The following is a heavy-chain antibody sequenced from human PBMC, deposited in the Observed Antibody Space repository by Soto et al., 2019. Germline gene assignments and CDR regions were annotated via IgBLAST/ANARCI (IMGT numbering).Heavy chain of an antibody. V-gene: IGHV5-51*01. CDR1: GYSFTSYW. CDR2: IYPGDSDT. J-gene: IGHJ4*02. D-gene: IGHD3-9*01. CDR3: ARLFHASNFGWPHPHFDD. Sequence: GESLKISCKGSGYSFTSYWIGWVRQMPVKGLEWMGIIYPGDSDTRYSPSFQGQVTISADKSISTAYLQWSSLKASDTAMYYCARLFHASNFGWPHPHFDDWGQGTLVTVSS.